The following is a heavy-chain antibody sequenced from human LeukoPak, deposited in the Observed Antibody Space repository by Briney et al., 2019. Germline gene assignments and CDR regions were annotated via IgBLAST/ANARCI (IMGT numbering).Heavy chain of an antibody. CDR2: ISSSSSYI. CDR3: ASDGTLGAFDI. D-gene: IGHD6-13*01. V-gene: IGHV3-21*01. Sequence: GGSLRLSCAASGCTFSSYSMNWVRQAPGKGLEWVSSISSSSSYIYYADSVKGRFTISRDNAKNSLYLQMNSLRAEDTAVYYCASDGTLGAFDIWGQGTMVTVSS. J-gene: IGHJ3*02. CDR1: GCTFSSYS.